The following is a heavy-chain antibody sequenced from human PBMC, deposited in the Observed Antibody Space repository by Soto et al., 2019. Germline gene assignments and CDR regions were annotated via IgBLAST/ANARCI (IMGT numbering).Heavy chain of an antibody. CDR1: GFTFTSYG. CDR3: AKASGYCSSSTCSRLIYYYYGMDV. Sequence: GGSLRLSCGASGFTFTSYGMRWVRQAPGKGLEWVAVISYDGGDKYYADSVKGRFTISRDNSKNTLYLQMNSLRAEDTAVYYCAKASGYCSSSTCSRLIYYYYGMDVWGQGTTVTVSS. J-gene: IGHJ6*02. D-gene: IGHD2-2*01. CDR2: ISYDGGDK. V-gene: IGHV3-30*18.